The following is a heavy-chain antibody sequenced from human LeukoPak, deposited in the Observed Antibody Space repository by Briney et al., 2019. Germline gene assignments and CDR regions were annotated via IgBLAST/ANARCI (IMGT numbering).Heavy chain of an antibody. V-gene: IGHV3-21*01. J-gene: IGHJ4*02. Sequence: GGSLRLSCAASEFTFSSYNTNWVRQAPGKGLEWVSSISSSSSYIYYADSMKGRFTISRDNAKNSLYLQMNSLRAEDTAVYYCASELSSLLVVYWGQGTLVTVSS. D-gene: IGHD2-8*02. CDR2: ISSSSSYI. CDR1: EFTFSSYN. CDR3: ASELSSLLVVY.